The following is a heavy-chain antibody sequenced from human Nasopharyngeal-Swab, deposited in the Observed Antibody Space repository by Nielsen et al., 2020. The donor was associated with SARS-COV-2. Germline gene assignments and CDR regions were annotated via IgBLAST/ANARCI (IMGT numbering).Heavy chain of an antibody. D-gene: IGHD1-7*01. V-gene: IGHV5-10-1*01. Sequence: VRQMPGKGLEWMGRIDPSDSYTNYSPPFQGHVTISADKSISTAYLQWSSLKASDTAMYYCARSITGTTLLPRYYYYGMDVWGQGTTVTVSS. CDR3: ARSITGTTLLPRYYYYGMDV. CDR2: IDPSDSYT. J-gene: IGHJ6*02.